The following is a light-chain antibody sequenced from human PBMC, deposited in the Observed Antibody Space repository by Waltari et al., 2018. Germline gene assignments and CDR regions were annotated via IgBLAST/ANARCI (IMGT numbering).Light chain of an antibody. CDR2: GVS. CDR3: QQYMNWPPGYT. CDR1: QNVSDN. V-gene: IGKV3-15*01. Sequence: EILMTQSPVALSVSTGERATLSCRASQNVSDNLAWYQQRPGQAPAPLIYGVSIRAPGVPDRFSGGGSATQFTLTINSLQSSDSAVYYCQQYMNWPPGYTFGQGTKVEIK. J-gene: IGKJ2*01.